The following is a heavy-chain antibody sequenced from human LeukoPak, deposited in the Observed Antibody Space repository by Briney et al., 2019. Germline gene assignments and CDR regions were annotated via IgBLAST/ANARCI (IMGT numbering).Heavy chain of an antibody. CDR3: ARGTVGATPRVDWFDP. CDR2: ISFSGSTI. D-gene: IGHD1-26*01. J-gene: IGHJ5*02. V-gene: IGHV3-48*01. CDR1: GFTFSNYS. Sequence: GGSLRLSCAASGFTFSNYSMNWVRQAPGKGLEWVSYISFSGSTIDYADSVKGRFTISRDNAKSSLYLQMNSLRAEDTAVYYCARGTVGATPRVDWFDPWGQGTLVTVSS.